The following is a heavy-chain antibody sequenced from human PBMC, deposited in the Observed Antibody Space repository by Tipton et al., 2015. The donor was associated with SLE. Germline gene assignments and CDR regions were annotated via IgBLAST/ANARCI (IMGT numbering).Heavy chain of an antibody. D-gene: IGHD4-17*01. CDR3: ARGSDGEYVRYFDV. Sequence: TLSLTCTVSVGPLTSGRYYWSWFRQPAGKGLEWIGHIYTTGSTNYSPSLKRRVTISFDTSETQFSLKLASVTIADTAVYYCARGSDGEYVRYFDVWGPGTLVTVSS. V-gene: IGHV4-61*09. CDR1: VGPLTSGRYY. J-gene: IGHJ2*01. CDR2: IYTTGST.